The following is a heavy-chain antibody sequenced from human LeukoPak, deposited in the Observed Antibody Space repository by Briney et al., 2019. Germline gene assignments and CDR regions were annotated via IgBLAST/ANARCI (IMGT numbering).Heavy chain of an antibody. CDR2: IYYSGST. Sequence: SETLSLTCTVSGGSISSSSYYWSWIRQPPGKGLEWIGYIYYSGSTNYNPSLKSRVTISVDTSKNQFSLKLSSVTAADTAVYYCARDRAYYDSSGYSPGLYYFDYWGQGTLVTVSS. V-gene: IGHV4-61*01. CDR3: ARDRAYYDSSGYSPGLYYFDY. D-gene: IGHD3-22*01. CDR1: GGSISSSSYY. J-gene: IGHJ4*02.